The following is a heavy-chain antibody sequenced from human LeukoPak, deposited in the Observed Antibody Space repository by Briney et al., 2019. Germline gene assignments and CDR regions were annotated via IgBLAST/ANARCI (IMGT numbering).Heavy chain of an antibody. V-gene: IGHV4-59*01. CDR1: GGSISSYY. J-gene: IGHJ4*02. D-gene: IGHD6-19*01. Sequence: SSETLSLTCTVSGGSISSYYWSWIRQPPGKGLEWIGYIYYSGSTNYNPSLKRRVTISVDTSKNQFSLKLSSVTAADTAVYYCARVEGFGYSSHWGQGTLVTVSS. CDR3: ARVEGFGYSSH. CDR2: IYYSGST.